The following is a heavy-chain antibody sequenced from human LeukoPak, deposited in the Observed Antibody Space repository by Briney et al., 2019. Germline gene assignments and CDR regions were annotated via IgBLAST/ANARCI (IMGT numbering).Heavy chain of an antibody. V-gene: IGHV1-69*04. CDR3: ARDDSGWSHFDY. CDR1: GGTFSSYA. D-gene: IGHD6-19*01. CDR2: IIPILGIA. Sequence: ASVKVSCKASGGTFSSYAISWVRQALGQGLEWMGRIIPILGIANYAQKFQGRVTITADKSTSTAYMELSSLRSEDTAVYYCARDDSGWSHFDYWGQGTLVTVSS. J-gene: IGHJ4*02.